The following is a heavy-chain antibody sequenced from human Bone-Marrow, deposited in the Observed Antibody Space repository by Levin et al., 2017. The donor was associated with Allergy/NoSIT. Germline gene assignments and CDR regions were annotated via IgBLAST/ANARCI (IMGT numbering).Heavy chain of an antibody. J-gene: IGHJ6*02. Sequence: GESLKISCADSRFTFNTYAMSWVRQAPGKGLEWVAAISGSGGSIYSADSVKGRFTISRDNSKNTLYLQMNSLRVEDTAVYYCASYASGSCYYCMDVWGHGTTVIVSS. CDR3: ASYASGSCYYCMDV. CDR2: ISGSGGSI. CDR1: RFTFNTYA. D-gene: IGHD2-15*01. V-gene: IGHV3-23*01.